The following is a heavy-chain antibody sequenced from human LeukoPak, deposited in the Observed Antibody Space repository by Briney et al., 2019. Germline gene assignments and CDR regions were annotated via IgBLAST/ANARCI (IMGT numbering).Heavy chain of an antibody. V-gene: IGHV1-18*01. CDR2: ISAYNRKT. Sequence: ASVKVSCKASGYTFITYGISWVRQAPGQRLEWMGWISAYNRKTNYAQKFQGRVTVTTDTSTSTAHMELRSLRSDDTAVYHCARGGLSGLGLDVWGQGTTVTVSS. D-gene: IGHD3-10*01. CDR1: GYTFITYG. J-gene: IGHJ6*02. CDR3: ARGGLSGLGLDV.